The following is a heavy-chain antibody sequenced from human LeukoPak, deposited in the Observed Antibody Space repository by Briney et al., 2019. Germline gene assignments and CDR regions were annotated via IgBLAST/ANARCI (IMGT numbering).Heavy chain of an antibody. CDR3: AKSNGYGLVDI. CDR1: GGSISSSNW. CDR2: IYHSGST. Sequence: SETLSLTCAVSGGSISSSNWWSWVRPPPGKGLEWIGQIYHSGSTNYNPSLKSRVTISVDKSKNQFSLKLSSVTAADTAVYYCAKSNGYGLVDIWGQGTMVTVSS. V-gene: IGHV4-4*02. J-gene: IGHJ3*02. D-gene: IGHD3-10*01.